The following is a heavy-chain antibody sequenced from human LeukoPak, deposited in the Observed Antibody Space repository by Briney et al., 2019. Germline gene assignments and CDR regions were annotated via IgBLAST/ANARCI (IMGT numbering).Heavy chain of an antibody. J-gene: IGHJ4*02. CDR1: GFTFSSYE. D-gene: IGHD5-12*01. CDR3: ARERGYSGYEPLDY. V-gene: IGHV3-48*03. CDR2: ISSSGSTI. Sequence: PGGSLRLSCAASGFTFSSYEMNWVRQAPGKGLEWVSYISSSGSTIYYADSVKGRFTISRDNAKNSLYLQMNSLRAEDTAVYYCARERGYSGYEPLDYWGQGTLVTVSS.